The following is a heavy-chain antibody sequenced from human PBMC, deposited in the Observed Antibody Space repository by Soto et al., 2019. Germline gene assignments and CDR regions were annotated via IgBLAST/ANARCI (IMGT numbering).Heavy chain of an antibody. Sequence: SETLSLTCTVSGGSISSYYWAWIRQPPGKGLEWIGTIYYRGSTQYSPSLKSRVTMSIDTSKNQFSLKLTSVTAADTAVYYCAREERGYSSDSVGGYWGQGTLVTVSS. CDR2: IYYRGST. J-gene: IGHJ4*02. CDR3: AREERGYSSDSVGGY. D-gene: IGHD5-18*01. CDR1: GGSISSYY. V-gene: IGHV4-59*04.